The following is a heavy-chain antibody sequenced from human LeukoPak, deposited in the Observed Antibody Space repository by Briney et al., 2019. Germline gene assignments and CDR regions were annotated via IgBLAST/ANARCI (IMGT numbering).Heavy chain of an antibody. CDR3: ARLSSYSSSWYTSYYYYYMDV. CDR2: IHHSGGT. V-gene: IGHV4-38-2*02. D-gene: IGHD6-13*01. J-gene: IGHJ6*03. Sequence: SETLSLTCTVSGYSISSGYYWGWIRQPPGKGLEWIGAIHHSGGTYYNPSLKSRVTISVDTSKNQLSLKLSSVTPEDTAVYYCARLSSYSSSWYTSYYYYYMDVWGKGTTVTVSS. CDR1: GYSISSGYY.